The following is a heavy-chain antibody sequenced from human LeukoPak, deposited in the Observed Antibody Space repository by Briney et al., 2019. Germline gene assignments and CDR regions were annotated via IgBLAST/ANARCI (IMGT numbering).Heavy chain of an antibody. CDR2: INPNGGDT. Sequence: ASVKVSCKASEYTFTGYYIHWVRQAPGQGLEWMGWINPNGGDTNYAQKFQGRVTMTRDTSISTAYMELSRLRSDDTAVYYCARDLEWLFPGGAFDIWGQGTMVTVSS. J-gene: IGHJ3*02. CDR1: EYTFTGYY. V-gene: IGHV1-2*02. CDR3: ARDLEWLFPGGAFDI. D-gene: IGHD3-3*01.